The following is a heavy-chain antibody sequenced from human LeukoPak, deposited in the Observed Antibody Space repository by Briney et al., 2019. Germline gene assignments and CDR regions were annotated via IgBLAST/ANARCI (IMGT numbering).Heavy chain of an antibody. V-gene: IGHV3-30*18. CDR2: ISYDGSNK. J-gene: IGHJ4*02. D-gene: IGHD3-22*01. CDR3: AKGGVHYYDSSGYLIDY. Sequence: GGSLRLSCAASGFTFSSYGMHWVRQAPGKGLEWVAVISYDGSNKYYADSVKGRFTISRDNSKNTLYLQMNSLRAEDTAVYYCAKGGVHYYDSSGYLIDYWGQGTLVTVSS. CDR1: GFTFSSYG.